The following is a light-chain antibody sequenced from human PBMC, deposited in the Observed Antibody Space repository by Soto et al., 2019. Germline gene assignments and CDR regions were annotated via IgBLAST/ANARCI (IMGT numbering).Light chain of an antibody. J-gene: IGKJ4*01. Sequence: ENQMTQSASTLSASIGERVTITCRASQSINTWFAWYHQKPGKAPKLLIYDTSTLKSGAPSRFSGSGSGTEFTLTINSLQPDDFATYYCQQYENCPLTFGGGTKVDI. CDR2: DTS. CDR3: QQYENCPLT. V-gene: IGKV1-5*01. CDR1: QSINTW.